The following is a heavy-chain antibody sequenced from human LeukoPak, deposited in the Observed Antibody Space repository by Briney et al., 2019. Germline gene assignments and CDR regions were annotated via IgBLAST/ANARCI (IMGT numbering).Heavy chain of an antibody. J-gene: IGHJ4*02. CDR3: AREWGLESSGYYYAY. CDR2: ITPIFGTA. CDR1: GGTFSRFT. V-gene: IGHV1-69*13. D-gene: IGHD3-22*01. Sequence: SVKVSCKASGGTFSRFTISWVRQAPGQGFEWMGGITPIFGTANFAQKLQGRVSITADGSTSTAFMELSSLRSEDTAVYYCAREWGLESSGYYYAYWGQGTLVTVSS.